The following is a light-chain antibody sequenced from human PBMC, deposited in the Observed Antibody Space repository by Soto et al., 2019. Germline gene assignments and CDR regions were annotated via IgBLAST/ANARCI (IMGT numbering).Light chain of an antibody. CDR3: QQSYSTLGT. Sequence: DIQMTQSPSSLSASVGDRVTITCRASQSISSYLNWYQQKPGKAPKLLIYAASSLQSGVPSRFSGSGSGTDFTLTISSLQPEDFATYSCQQSYSTLGTFGQGTKLEIK. V-gene: IGKV1-39*01. J-gene: IGKJ2*02. CDR1: QSISSY. CDR2: AAS.